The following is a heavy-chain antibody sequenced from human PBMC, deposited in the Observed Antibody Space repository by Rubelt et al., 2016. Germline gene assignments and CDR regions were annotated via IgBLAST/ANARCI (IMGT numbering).Heavy chain of an antibody. V-gene: IGHV3-21*04. J-gene: IGHJ4*02. Sequence: GEGLEWVSSISSSSSYIYYADSVKGRFTISRDNAKNSLYLQMNSLRAEDTAVYYCASGGSSGFYFDYWGQGTLVTVSS. D-gene: IGHD3-22*01. CDR3: ASGGSSGFYFDY. CDR2: ISSSSSYI.